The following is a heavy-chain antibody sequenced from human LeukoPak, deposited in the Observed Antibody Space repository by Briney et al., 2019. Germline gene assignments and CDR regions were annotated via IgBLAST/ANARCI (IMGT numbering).Heavy chain of an antibody. D-gene: IGHD4-23*01. V-gene: IGHV3-66*01. CDR3: MGYGGNSF. CDR1: GFTVSNNH. J-gene: IGHJ4*02. Sequence: GGSLRLSCVASGFTVSNNHVSWVRQALGKGLEWVSLIDNVGGTYYADSVKGRFTISRDDSENTLYLQMNSLRAEDTALYYCMGYGGNSFWGQGTLVTVSS. CDR2: IDNVGGT.